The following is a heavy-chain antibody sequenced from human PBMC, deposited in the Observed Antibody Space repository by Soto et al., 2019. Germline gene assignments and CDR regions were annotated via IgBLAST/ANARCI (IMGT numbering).Heavy chain of an antibody. CDR1: GFTFTRYS. V-gene: IGHV3-21*01. CDR3: ARESEDLTSNFDY. Sequence: GGSLRLSCAASGFTFTRYSMNWVRQAPGKGLEWVSSISSTTNYIYYADSMKGRFTVPRDNAKNSVYLEMNSLSAEDTALYYCARESEDLTSNFDYWGQGTLVTVSS. CDR2: ISSTTNYI. J-gene: IGHJ4*02.